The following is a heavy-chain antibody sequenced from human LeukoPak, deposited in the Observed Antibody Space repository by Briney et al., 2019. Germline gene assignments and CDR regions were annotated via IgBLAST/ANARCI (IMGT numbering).Heavy chain of an antibody. D-gene: IGHD3-3*01. V-gene: IGHV1-18*01. Sequence: EASVKVSCKASGYTFTSYAISWVRQAPGQGLEWMGWISAYNGDTNYAQRLQGRVTMTADTSTGTAYIELRSLRSDDTAVYYCARAEYDFWSGYPNFDYWGQGTLVTVSS. J-gene: IGHJ4*02. CDR2: ISAYNGDT. CDR1: GYTFTSYA. CDR3: ARAEYDFWSGYPNFDY.